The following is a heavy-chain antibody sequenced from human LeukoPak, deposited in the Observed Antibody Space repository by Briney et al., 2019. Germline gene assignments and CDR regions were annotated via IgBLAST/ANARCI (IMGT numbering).Heavy chain of an antibody. CDR2: ISSSGSTI. Sequence: GGSLRLSCAASGFTFSDYCMSCIRQAPGKGQEGVSYISSSGSTIYYADSVKGRFTISRNNAKNSLYLQMNSLRAEDTDVYYCAREGLDRGYFDYWGQGTLVTVSS. CDR3: AREGLDRGYFDY. D-gene: IGHD1-14*01. J-gene: IGHJ4*02. CDR1: GFTFSDYC. V-gene: IGHV3-11*04.